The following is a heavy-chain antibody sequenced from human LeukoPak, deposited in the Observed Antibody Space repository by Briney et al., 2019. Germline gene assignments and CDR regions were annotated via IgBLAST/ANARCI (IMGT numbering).Heavy chain of an antibody. CDR1: GYSFDNFG. Sequence: ASVKVSCKASGYSFDNFGLTWVRQAPGQGLEWVGWISAYNGNTHYAQKFRGRLTLTTETSTSTAYLELRSLKSDDTAVYYCARDRVGGDLTGVSLYWGQGTLVTVSS. V-gene: IGHV1-18*01. CDR2: ISAYNGNT. J-gene: IGHJ4*01. CDR3: ARDRVGGDLTGVSLY. D-gene: IGHD4-17*01.